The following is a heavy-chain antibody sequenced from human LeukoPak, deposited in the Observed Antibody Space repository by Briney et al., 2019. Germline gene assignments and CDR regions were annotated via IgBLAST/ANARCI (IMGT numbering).Heavy chain of an antibody. CDR3: AREGIHRDGYNYDY. CDR1: GYTFTGYY. D-gene: IGHD5-24*01. Sequence: ASVKVSCKASGYTFTGYYVHWVRQAPGQGLEWMGRINPNSGGTNYAQKFQGRVTMTRDTSISTAYMELSRLRSDDTAVYYCAREGIHRDGYNYDYWGQGTLVTVSS. J-gene: IGHJ4*02. V-gene: IGHV1-2*06. CDR2: INPNSGGT.